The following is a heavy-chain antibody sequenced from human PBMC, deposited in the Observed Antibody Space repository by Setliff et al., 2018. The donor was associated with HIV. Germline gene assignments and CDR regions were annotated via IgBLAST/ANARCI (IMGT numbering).Heavy chain of an antibody. CDR1: GFTFSNYA. CDR3: AKGFQRFYYYYGMDV. CDR2: ILSTGERT. V-gene: IGHV3-23*01. Sequence: GGSLRLSCAASGFTFSNYAMSWVRQAPGEGLEWVSAILSTGERTFYADSVKGRFTISRDNSKNTLYLQMNSLRAEDTAVYYCAKGFQRFYYYYGMDVWGQGTTVTVSS. J-gene: IGHJ6*02.